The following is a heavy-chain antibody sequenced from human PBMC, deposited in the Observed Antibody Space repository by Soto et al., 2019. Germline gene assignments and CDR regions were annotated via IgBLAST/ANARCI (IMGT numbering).Heavy chain of an antibody. D-gene: IGHD3-3*02. CDR1: GGSINNYY. Sequence: SETLSLTCSVTGGSINNYYWSWVRQSAGKGLEWIGRVFTTGTTDYNPSLKGRVTISVDTSKNQFSLSLRSVTAADTAIYYCARDFNSIFDDFADMRWNFDTWGQGTLGTVS. V-gene: IGHV4-4*07. CDR3: ARDFNSIFDDFADMRWNFDT. CDR2: VFTTGTT. J-gene: IGHJ5*02.